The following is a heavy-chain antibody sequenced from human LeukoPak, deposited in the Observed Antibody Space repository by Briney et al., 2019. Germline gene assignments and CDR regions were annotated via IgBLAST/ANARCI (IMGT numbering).Heavy chain of an antibody. Sequence: GGSLRLSCAASGFTFSSYGMHWVRQAPGKGLEWVAVISYDVNIKYHADSVKGRFTISRDSSSKTVYLQMNSLRTEDTAVYYCVREGYYDSGNSPTFYFDYWGQGTLVTVSS. D-gene: IGHD3-10*01. J-gene: IGHJ4*02. V-gene: IGHV3-30*03. CDR3: VREGYYDSGNSPTFYFDY. CDR1: GFTFSSYG. CDR2: ISYDVNIK.